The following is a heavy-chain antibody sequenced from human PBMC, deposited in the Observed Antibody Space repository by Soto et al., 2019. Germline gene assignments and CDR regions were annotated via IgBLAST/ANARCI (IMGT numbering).Heavy chain of an antibody. CDR2: TSYDGKS. Sequence: PSETLSLTCKVSGYLINSGYSWGWIRQSPGKGLEWIGSTSYDGKSYYKPSLKSRVVMSVDLANNQFSLRLRSVTAADTAVYYCARDLSSGYQTFYFDYWGQGTLVTVSS. V-gene: IGHV4-38-2*02. CDR3: ARDLSSGYQTFYFDY. CDR1: GYLINSGYS. J-gene: IGHJ4*01. D-gene: IGHD3-22*01.